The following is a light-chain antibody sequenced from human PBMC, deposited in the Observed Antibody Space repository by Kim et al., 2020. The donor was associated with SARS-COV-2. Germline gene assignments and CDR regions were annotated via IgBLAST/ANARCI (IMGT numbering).Light chain of an antibody. CDR3: QQYSNYPLT. V-gene: IGKV1-5*03. CDR1: QSIVVW. J-gene: IGKJ4*01. Sequence: DIQMTQSPSTLSASVGDRVNITCRASQSIVVWLAWYQQKPGKAPKLVIYKASSLESGVPSRFSGSGSGTEFTLTISSLHPDDLGTYFCQQYSNYPLTFGGGTKVDSK. CDR2: KAS.